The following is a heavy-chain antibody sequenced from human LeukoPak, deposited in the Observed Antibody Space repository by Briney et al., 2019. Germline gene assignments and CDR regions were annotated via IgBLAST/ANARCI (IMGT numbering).Heavy chain of an antibody. J-gene: IGHJ3*02. V-gene: IGHV1-69*06. CDR2: IIPIFGTA. Sequence: SVKVSCKASGGTFSSYAISWVRQAPGQGLEWMGGIIPIFGTANYAQKFQGRVTITADKSTSTAYMGLSSLRSEDTAVYYCGTLYYDILTGYSNDAFDIWGQGTMVTVSS. CDR3: GTLYYDILTGYSNDAFDI. D-gene: IGHD3-9*01. CDR1: GGTFSSYA.